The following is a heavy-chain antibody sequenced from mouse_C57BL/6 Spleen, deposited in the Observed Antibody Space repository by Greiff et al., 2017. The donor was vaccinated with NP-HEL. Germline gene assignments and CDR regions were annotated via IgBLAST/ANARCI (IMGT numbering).Heavy chain of an antibody. CDR2: IHPNSGST. V-gene: IGHV1-64*01. Sequence: VQLQQPGAELVKPGASVKLSCKASGYTFTSYWMHWVKQRPGQGLAWIGMIHPNSGSTNYNEKFKSKATLTVDKSSSTAYMQLSSLTSEDSAVYYCARSGLTGKGFDYWGQGTTLTVSS. CDR3: ARSGLTGKGFDY. CDR1: GYTFTSYW. D-gene: IGHD4-1*01. J-gene: IGHJ2*01.